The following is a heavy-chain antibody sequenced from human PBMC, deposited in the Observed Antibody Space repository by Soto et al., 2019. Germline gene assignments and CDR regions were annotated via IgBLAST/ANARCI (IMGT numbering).Heavy chain of an antibody. CDR3: AREIMPLTNDWYFDR. CDR1: GGSISGGVNS. D-gene: IGHD2-8*01. V-gene: IGHV4-30-4*01. Sequence: QVQLQESGPGLVKPSETLSLNCTVSGGSISGGVNSWSWIRQPPGKGLEWIGHIFDSGSTYYNPSLKSRLTISVDTSKKQVSRRLSSVTAADTAVYYCAREIMPLTNDWYFDRWGRGTLVTVSS. J-gene: IGHJ2*01. CDR2: IFDSGST.